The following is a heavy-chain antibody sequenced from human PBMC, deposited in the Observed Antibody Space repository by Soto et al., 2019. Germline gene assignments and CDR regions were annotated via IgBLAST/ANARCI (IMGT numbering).Heavy chain of an antibody. D-gene: IGHD2-15*01. V-gene: IGHV3-30*18. CDR2: ISYDGGRK. CDR1: GFTFSSYG. J-gene: IGHJ4*02. Sequence: QVQLVESGGGVVQPGRSLRLSCAASGFTFSSYGMHWVRQAPGKGLEWVAVISYDGGRKFYADSVRGRFTISRDHSRNMLYLQMDSLRVEDSALYYCAKVDRVLLVVAALDNWGRGTLVTVPS. CDR3: AKVDRVLLVVAALDN.